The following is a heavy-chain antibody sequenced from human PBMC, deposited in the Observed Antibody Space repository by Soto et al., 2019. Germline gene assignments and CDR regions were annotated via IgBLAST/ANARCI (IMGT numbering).Heavy chain of an antibody. J-gene: IGHJ4*02. V-gene: IGHV3-7*03. CDR3: ARLYDYVWGSYRYNDY. Sequence: AGGSLRLSCAASGFTFSSYWMSWVRQAPGKGLEWVANIKQDGSEKYYVDSVKGRFTISRDNAKNSLYLQMNSLRAEDTAVYYCARLYDYVWGSYRYNDYWGQGTLVTVSS. D-gene: IGHD3-16*02. CDR1: GFTFSSYW. CDR2: IKQDGSEK.